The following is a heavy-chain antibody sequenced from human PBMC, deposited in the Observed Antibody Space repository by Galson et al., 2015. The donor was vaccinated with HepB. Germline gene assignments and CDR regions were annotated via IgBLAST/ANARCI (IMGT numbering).Heavy chain of an antibody. J-gene: IGHJ1*01. Sequence: SVKVSCKASGGTFSSYAISWVRQAPGQGLEWMGGIIPIFGTANYAQKFQGRVTITADESTSTAYMELSSLRSEDTAVYYCAGDLYDSSAPPAEHWGQGTLVTVSS. D-gene: IGHD3-22*01. V-gene: IGHV1-69*13. CDR1: GGTFSSYA. CDR2: IIPIFGTA. CDR3: AGDLYDSSAPPAEH.